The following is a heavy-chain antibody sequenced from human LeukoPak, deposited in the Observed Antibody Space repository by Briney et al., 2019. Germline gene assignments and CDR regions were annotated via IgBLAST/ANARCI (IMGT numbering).Heavy chain of an antibody. V-gene: IGHV1-46*03. J-gene: IGHJ4*02. CDR2: INPSGGST. Sequence: ASVKVSCKASGYTFTSYYMHWVRQAPGQGLEWMGIINPSGGSTSYAQKFQGRVTMTRETSTSTVYMELSSLRSEDTAVYYCARDRGYEYYESSGYYPKDYFDYWGQGTLVTVYS. D-gene: IGHD3-22*01. CDR3: ARDRGYEYYESSGYYPKDYFDY. CDR1: GYTFTSYY.